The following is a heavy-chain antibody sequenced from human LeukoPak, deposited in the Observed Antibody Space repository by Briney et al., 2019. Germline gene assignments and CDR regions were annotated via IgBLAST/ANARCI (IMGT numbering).Heavy chain of an antibody. CDR3: ARVRPFAGSGYYRITGIPYGMDV. V-gene: IGHV1-2*02. CDR1: GYTFTGYY. D-gene: IGHD3-3*01. Sequence: ASVKVSCKASGYTFTGYYMHWVRQAPGQGLEWMGWINPNSGGTNYAQKFQGRVTMTRDTSISTAYMELSRLRSDDTAVYYCARVRPFAGSGYYRITGIPYGMDVWGQGTTVTVSS. J-gene: IGHJ6*02. CDR2: INPNSGGT.